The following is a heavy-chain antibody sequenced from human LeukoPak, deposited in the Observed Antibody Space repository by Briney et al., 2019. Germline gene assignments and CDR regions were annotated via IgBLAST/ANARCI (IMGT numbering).Heavy chain of an antibody. Sequence: SETLSLTCGVNGGTFGGYYWSWLRQSPGERPEWIGEINHLGNTNYNPSLKSRVTISVDTSKNQFSLKLSSVTAADTAVYYCARGNFHYSSSSWLRGVSYYFDYWGQGTLVTVSS. D-gene: IGHD6-13*01. J-gene: IGHJ4*02. CDR2: INHLGNT. CDR3: ARGNFHYSSSSWLRGVSYYFDY. V-gene: IGHV4-34*01. CDR1: GGTFGGYY.